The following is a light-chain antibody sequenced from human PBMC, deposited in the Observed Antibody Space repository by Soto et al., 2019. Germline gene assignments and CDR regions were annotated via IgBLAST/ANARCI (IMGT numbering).Light chain of an antibody. CDR1: QSVSSN. CDR2: GAS. V-gene: IGKV3-15*01. Sequence: ELVMTQSPATLSVSPGERATLSCSASQSVSSNLAWYQQKPGQAPRLLIYGASTRATGIPARFSGSGSGTEFTLTISSLQSEDFAVYYCQQYNNWHTFGQGTKVDIK. CDR3: QQYNNWHT. J-gene: IGKJ1*01.